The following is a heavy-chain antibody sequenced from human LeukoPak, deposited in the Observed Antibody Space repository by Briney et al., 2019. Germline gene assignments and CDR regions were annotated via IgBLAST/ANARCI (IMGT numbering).Heavy chain of an antibody. CDR1: GFTFTSSA. D-gene: IGHD3-10*01. V-gene: IGHV1-58*02. CDR3: AADLLWFGEREFDY. J-gene: IGHJ4*02. Sequence: SVKVSCKASGFTFTSSAMQWVRQARGQRLEWIGWIVVGSGNTNYAQKFQERVTITRDMSTSTAYMELSSLRSEDTAVYYCAADLLWFGEREFDYWGQGTLVTVSS. CDR2: IVVGSGNT.